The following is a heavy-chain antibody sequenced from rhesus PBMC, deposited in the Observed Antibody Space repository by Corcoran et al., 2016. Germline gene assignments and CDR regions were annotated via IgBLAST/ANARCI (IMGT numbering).Heavy chain of an antibody. D-gene: IGHD6S26*01. CDR2: IYSSSGNT. CDR3: ARVCSSGWSGGYFDY. CDR1: GGSISGGYG. Sequence: QVQLQESGPGLLKPSETLSLTCAVSGGSISGGYGWGWIRQPPGKGLEWIGSIYSSSGNTYYNPSLKSRVTIATDTSKNQFSLKLSSVTAADTAVYYCARVCSSGWSGGYFDYWGQGVLVTVSS. J-gene: IGHJ4*01. V-gene: IGHV4S7*01.